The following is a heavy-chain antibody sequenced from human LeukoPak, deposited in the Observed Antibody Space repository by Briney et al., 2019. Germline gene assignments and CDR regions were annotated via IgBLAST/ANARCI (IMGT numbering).Heavy chain of an antibody. J-gene: IGHJ5*02. D-gene: IGHD2-2*01. CDR1: GGSISSGGYY. Sequence: SETLSLTCTVSGGSISSGGYYWSWIRQHPGKGLEWIGYIYYSGSTYYNPSLKSRVTLSVDTSKNQFSLNLSSVTAADTAVYYCARATYQVVSRWFDPWGQGTLVTVSS. CDR2: IYYSGST. CDR3: ARATYQVVSRWFDP. V-gene: IGHV4-30-4*08.